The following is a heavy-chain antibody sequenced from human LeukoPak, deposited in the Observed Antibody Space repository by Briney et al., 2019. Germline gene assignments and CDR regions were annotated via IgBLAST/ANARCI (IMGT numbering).Heavy chain of an antibody. CDR3: ARARYCSGGGCYSPGPYYYYGMDV. D-gene: IGHD2-15*01. J-gene: IGHJ6*02. CDR1: GFTFSNYA. V-gene: IGHV3-30-3*01. Sequence: GGSLRLSCAASGFTFSNYAMHWVRQAPGKGLEWVAVILYDGSNKLQADSVKGRFTISRDNSKNTVNLQMNSLTDEDTAVYYCARARYCSGGGCYSPGPYYYYGMDVWGPGTTVTVSS. CDR2: ILYDGSNK.